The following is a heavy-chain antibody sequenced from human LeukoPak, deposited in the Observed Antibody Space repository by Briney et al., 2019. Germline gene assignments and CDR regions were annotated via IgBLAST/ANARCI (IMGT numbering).Heavy chain of an antibody. J-gene: IGHJ4*02. CDR1: GYTFTSYD. CDR3: ARRGKASKVFDY. V-gene: IGHV1-8*01. CDR2: MNPNSGNT. Sequence: ASVKVSCKASGYTFTSYDINWVRQATGQGLEWMGWMNPNSGNTGYAQKFQGRVTMTRNTSISTAYMEPSSLRSEDTAVYYCARRGKASKVFDYWGQGTLVTVSS. D-gene: IGHD4-11*01.